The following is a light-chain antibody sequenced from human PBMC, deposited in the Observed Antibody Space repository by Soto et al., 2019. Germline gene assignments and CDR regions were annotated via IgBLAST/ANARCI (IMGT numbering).Light chain of an antibody. CDR2: EGT. V-gene: IGLV2-23*01. J-gene: IGLJ2*01. CDR3: CSYAGSRIVV. CDR1: NSDVGNHNL. Sequence: QSALTQPASVSGSPGQSITISCTGTNSDVGNHNLVSWYQHHPGKAPKLMIYEGTKRPSGVSNRFSGSKSGNTASPTISGLQAEDEAEYHCCSYAGSRIVVFGGGTKLTVL.